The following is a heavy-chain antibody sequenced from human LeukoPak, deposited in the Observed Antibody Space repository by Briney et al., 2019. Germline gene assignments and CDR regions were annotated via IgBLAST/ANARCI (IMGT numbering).Heavy chain of an antibody. CDR2: INHSGST. Sequence: SETLSLTCAVYGGSFSGYYWSWIRQPPGKGLEWIGKINHSGSTNYNPSLKSRVTISVDTSKNQFSLKLSSVTAADTAVYYCAGGVRRYFDLWGRGTLVTVSS. CDR1: GGSFSGYY. J-gene: IGHJ2*01. V-gene: IGHV4-34*01. CDR3: AGGVRRYFDL.